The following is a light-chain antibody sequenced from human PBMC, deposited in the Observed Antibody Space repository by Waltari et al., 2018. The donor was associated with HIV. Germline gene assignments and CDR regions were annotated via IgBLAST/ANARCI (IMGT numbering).Light chain of an antibody. J-gene: IGKJ1*01. CDR1: QNIKTW. CDR2: NAS. Sequence: DIQMTQSPSTLYTSLGDTITITLRASQNIKTWLAWYQQKPVRAPTLHTYNASSLEKGVPSRFSGSGSGTEFTLTISGLQPDDCATYYCQLYSTTSPWSFGQGTQVDI. CDR3: QLYSTTSPWS. V-gene: IGKV1-5*01.